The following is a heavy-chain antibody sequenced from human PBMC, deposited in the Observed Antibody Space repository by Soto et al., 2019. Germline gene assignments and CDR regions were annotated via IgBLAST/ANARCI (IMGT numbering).Heavy chain of an antibody. CDR2: INHSGST. CDR1: GGSFSGYY. Sequence: SETLSLTCAVYGGSFSGYYWSWIHQPPGKGLEWIGEINHSGSTNYNPSLKSRVTISVDTSKNQFSLKLSSVTAADTAVYYCARLVGFNYDSSGFDYWGQGTLVTVSS. CDR3: ARLVGFNYDSSGFDY. J-gene: IGHJ4*02. D-gene: IGHD3-22*01. V-gene: IGHV4-34*01.